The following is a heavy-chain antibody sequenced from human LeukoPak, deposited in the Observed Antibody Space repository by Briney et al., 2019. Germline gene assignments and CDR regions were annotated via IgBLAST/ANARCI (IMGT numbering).Heavy chain of an antibody. J-gene: IGHJ5*02. CDR1: GFTFSSYG. CDR3: ARITFSFDP. D-gene: IGHD2/OR15-2a*01. Sequence: GGSLRLSCAASGFTFSSYGMHWVRQAPGKGLEWVAVISYDGSNKYYADSVKGRFTISRDNSKNTLYLQMNSLTAEDTAVYYCARITFSFDPWGQGTLVTVSS. V-gene: IGHV3-30*03. CDR2: ISYDGSNK.